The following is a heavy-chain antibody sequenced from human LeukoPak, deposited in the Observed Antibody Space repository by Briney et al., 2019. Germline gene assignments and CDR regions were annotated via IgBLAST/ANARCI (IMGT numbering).Heavy chain of an antibody. D-gene: IGHD2-21*01. Sequence: ASVKVSCKASGYTFTGYYMHWVRQAPGQGHEWMGWINPNSGDTGYAQKFQGRVTMTSNTSINTAYMELSSLKSDDTAVYFCARVPRRGDQFDPWGQGTLVTVSS. CDR3: ARVPRRGDQFDP. CDR2: INPNSGDT. J-gene: IGHJ5*02. CDR1: GYTFTGYY. V-gene: IGHV1-2*02.